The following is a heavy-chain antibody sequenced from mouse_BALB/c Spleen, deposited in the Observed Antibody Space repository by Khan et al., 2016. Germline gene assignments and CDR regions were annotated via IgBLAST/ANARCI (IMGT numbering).Heavy chain of an antibody. CDR3: AGYYYGGAPWFAY. Sequence: EVQLQESGPDLVKPSQSLSLTCTVTGFSITSDYSWHWIRQFPGNKLEWMGYIHYSGSTNYKPSLKSRITITRDTSKNKFFLQLNSVTTEDTATFYCAGYYYGGAPWFAYWGQGTLVTVSA. CDR2: IHYSGST. V-gene: IGHV3-1*02. D-gene: IGHD1-1*01. J-gene: IGHJ3*01. CDR1: GFSITSDYS.